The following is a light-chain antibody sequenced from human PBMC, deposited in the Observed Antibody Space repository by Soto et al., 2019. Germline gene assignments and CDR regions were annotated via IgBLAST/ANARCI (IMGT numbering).Light chain of an antibody. Sequence: DIQMTQSPASVSALLGDRVTITCRASEPIDRYLSWYQQRPGTAPRVLIIAASDLQSGVPSRFSGSGSGTDFTLTISSLQHEYFAHYYCQRTYNAPFTFGHGTKVELK. CDR3: QRTYNAPFT. CDR1: EPIDRY. CDR2: AAS. V-gene: IGKV1-39*01. J-gene: IGKJ3*01.